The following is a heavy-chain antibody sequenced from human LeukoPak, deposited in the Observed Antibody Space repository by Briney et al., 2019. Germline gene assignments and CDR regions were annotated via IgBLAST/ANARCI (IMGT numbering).Heavy chain of an antibody. CDR1: GFTFRSFG. CDR3: AKGYGESHFDS. CDR2: IRFDGSNQ. V-gene: IGHV3-30*02. J-gene: IGHJ4*02. Sequence: PGGSLRLSCAASGFTFRSFGMHLVRPAPGKGLERVAFIRFDGSNQYYADSVKGRFTISRDNSNNTLFLQMNSLRVDDTAVYFCAKGYGESHFDSWGQGTLVTVSS. D-gene: IGHD4/OR15-4a*01.